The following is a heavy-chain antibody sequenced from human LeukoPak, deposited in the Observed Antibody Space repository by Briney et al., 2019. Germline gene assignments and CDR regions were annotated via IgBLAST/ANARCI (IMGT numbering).Heavy chain of an antibody. Sequence: GGSLRLSCAASGFTFSSYGMHWVRQAPGKGLEWVAVISYDGSNKYYADSVKGRFTISRDNSKNTLYLQMNSLRAEDTAVYYCARAWHGDYGGDWGQGTLVTVSS. CDR3: ARAWHGDYGGD. V-gene: IGHV3-30*03. CDR1: GFTFSSYG. D-gene: IGHD4-17*01. J-gene: IGHJ4*02. CDR2: ISYDGSNK.